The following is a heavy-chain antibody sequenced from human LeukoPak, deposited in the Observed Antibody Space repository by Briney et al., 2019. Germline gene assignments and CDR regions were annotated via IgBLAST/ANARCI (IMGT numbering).Heavy chain of an antibody. CDR3: ARDRRLVEDFDY. D-gene: IGHD6-19*01. CDR1: GGTFSSYA. V-gene: IGHV1-2*02. CDR2: INPNSGGT. J-gene: IGHJ4*02. Sequence: ASVKVSFKASGGTFSSYAISWVRQAPGQGLEWMGWINPNSGGTNYAQKFQGRVTMTRDTSISTAYMELSRLRSDDTAVYYCARDRRLVEDFDYWGQGTLVTVSS.